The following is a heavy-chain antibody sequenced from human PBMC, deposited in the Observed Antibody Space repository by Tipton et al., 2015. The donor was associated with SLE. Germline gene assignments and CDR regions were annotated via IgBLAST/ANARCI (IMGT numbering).Heavy chain of an antibody. CDR1: GYTLSKFS. Sequence: QLVQSGPEVKMPGASVKVSCKVSGYTLSKFSIHWVRRAPGGGLEWMGNFHPEYDEPILAQKFQGRLTVTGDPSTHTAVMELSSLRSEDTAVYYCARDWRDSGWYGGFDSWAQGTLVTVSS. D-gene: IGHD6-19*01. J-gene: IGHJ4*02. V-gene: IGHV1-24*01. CDR3: ARDWRDSGWYGGFDS. CDR2: FHPEYDEP.